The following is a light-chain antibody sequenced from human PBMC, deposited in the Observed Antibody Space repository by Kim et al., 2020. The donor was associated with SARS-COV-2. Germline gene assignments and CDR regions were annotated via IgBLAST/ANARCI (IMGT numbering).Light chain of an antibody. Sequence: GQWVTISCSGSRSNIGSNTVNWYQQLPGMAPKLLIYSNDQRPSGVPDRFSASKSGTSASLAISGLQSEDETDYYCAAWDDSLIAVVFGGGTKLTVL. CDR3: AAWDDSLIAVV. V-gene: IGLV1-44*01. J-gene: IGLJ2*01. CDR2: SND. CDR1: RSNIGSNT.